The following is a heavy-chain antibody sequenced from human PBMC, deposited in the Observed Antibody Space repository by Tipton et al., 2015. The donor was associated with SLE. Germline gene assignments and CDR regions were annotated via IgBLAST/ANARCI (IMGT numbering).Heavy chain of an antibody. CDR1: GGSISSGGYY. Sequence: TLSLTCTVSGGSISSGGYYWSWIRQPPGKGLEWIGEINHSGSTNYNPSLKSRVTISVDTSKNQFSLKLSSVTAADTAVYYCASLESQQLVYYWGQGTLVTVSS. D-gene: IGHD6-13*01. CDR3: ASLESQQLVYY. J-gene: IGHJ4*02. CDR2: INHSGST. V-gene: IGHV4-39*07.